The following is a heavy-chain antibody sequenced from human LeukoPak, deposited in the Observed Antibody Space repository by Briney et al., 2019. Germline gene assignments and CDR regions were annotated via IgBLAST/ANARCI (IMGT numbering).Heavy chain of an antibody. V-gene: IGHV1-18*01. CDR2: ISAYNGHT. CDR1: GYTFTIYG. D-gene: IGHD6-19*01. Sequence: SVKVSCKASGYTFTIYGINWVRQAPGQGIGWMGWISAYNGHTNYAQKLQGRVTMTTDTSTSTAYMELRSLRSDDTAVYYCALYGSGWNFDYWGQGSLVTVSS. CDR3: ALYGSGWNFDY. J-gene: IGHJ4*02.